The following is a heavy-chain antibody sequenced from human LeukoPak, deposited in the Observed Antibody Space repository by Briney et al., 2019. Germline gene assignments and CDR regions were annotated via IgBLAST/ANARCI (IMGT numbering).Heavy chain of an antibody. CDR1: GFTFSSYG. CDR2: ISYDGSNK. CDR3: ARGLRNTILGGDYY. J-gene: IGHJ4*02. V-gene: IGHV3-30*03. Sequence: GGSLILSCAASGFTFSSYGMHWVRQAPGKGLEWVAVISYDGSNKYYADSVKGRFTISRDNAKNSLYLQMNSLRAEDTAVYYCARGLRNTILGGDYYWGQGTLVTVSS. D-gene: IGHD3-3*01.